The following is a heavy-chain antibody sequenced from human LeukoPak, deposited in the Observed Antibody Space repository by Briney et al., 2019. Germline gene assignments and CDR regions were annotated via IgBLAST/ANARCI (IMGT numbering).Heavy chain of an antibody. Sequence: GGSLRLSCAACGFTFSSYDMNWVRQAPGKGLEWVSSISTSSSYIDYADSVQGRFTISRDNAENSLYLQMNSLRAEDTAVYYCARDEEGYGYHHWGQGTLVTVSS. D-gene: IGHD5-18*01. CDR3: ARDEEGYGYHH. CDR1: GFTFSSYD. V-gene: IGHV3-21*06. J-gene: IGHJ4*02. CDR2: ISTSSSYI.